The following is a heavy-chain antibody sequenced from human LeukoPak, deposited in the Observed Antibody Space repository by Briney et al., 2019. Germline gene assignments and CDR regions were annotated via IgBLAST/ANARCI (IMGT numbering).Heavy chain of an antibody. CDR2: IIQDGSEK. D-gene: IGHD3-22*01. Sequence: GGSLRLSCAASGFTFSSYWMSWVRQAPGKGLEWVANIIQDGSEKYYVDSVKGRFTISRDNAKNSLYLQMNSLRAEDTAVYYCARDPTEYYFGSGGYFLDYWGQGTQVTVSS. V-gene: IGHV3-7*01. J-gene: IGHJ4*02. CDR3: ARDPTEYYFGSGGYFLDY. CDR1: GFTFSSYW.